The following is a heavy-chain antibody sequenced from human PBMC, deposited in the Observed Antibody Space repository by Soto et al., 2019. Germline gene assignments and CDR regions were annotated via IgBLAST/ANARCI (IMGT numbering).Heavy chain of an antibody. Sequence: QVQLVQSGAEVKKPGASVKVSCKASGYIFTNHYIHWVRQAPGQGLEWMGIINPSGGSTNYLQKFQGRINMTRDTSTSTVYMELSSLRSEDTAVYFCARADYYDSSGFYYDCWGQGSVVTVSS. CDR1: GYIFTNHY. V-gene: IGHV1-46*01. J-gene: IGHJ4*02. CDR2: INPSGGST. CDR3: ARADYYDSSGFYYDC. D-gene: IGHD3-22*01.